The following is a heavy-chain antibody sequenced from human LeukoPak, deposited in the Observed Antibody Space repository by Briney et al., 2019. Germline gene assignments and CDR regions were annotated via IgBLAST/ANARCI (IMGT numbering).Heavy chain of an antibody. D-gene: IGHD2-21*01. J-gene: IGHJ4*02. CDR3: ARNRRCCGEDY. V-gene: IGHV3-7*01. Sequence: GGSLRLSCAASGFPFSYWMTWVRQAPGKGLEWVANIKHDGSERNYVDSVKGRLTISRDNAKNSLYLQMNSLRAEDTAVYYCARNRRCCGEDYWGQGTQVTVSS. CDR1: GFPFSYW. CDR2: IKHDGSER.